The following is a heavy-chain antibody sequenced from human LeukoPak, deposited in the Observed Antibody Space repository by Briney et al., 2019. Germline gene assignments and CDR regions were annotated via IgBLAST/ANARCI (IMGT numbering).Heavy chain of an antibody. CDR3: ARDDYGYFDY. V-gene: IGHV4-31*03. CDR1: GGSISSGGYY. Sequence: PSETLSLTCTVSGGSISSGGYYWSWIRQHPGKGLEWIGYIYYSGSTYYNPSLKSRVTISVDTSKNRFSLKLSSVTAADTAVYYCARDDYGYFDYWGQGTLVTVSS. CDR2: IYYSGST. D-gene: IGHD4-17*01. J-gene: IGHJ4*02.